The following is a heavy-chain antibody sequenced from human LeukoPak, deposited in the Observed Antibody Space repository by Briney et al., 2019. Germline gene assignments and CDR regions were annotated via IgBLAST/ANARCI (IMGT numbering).Heavy chain of an antibody. Sequence: TGGSLRLSCAASGFTFSSYSMNWVRQAPGKGLEWVSSISSSSNYIYYADSVKGRFTISRDNAKNSLYLQMNSLRAEDTAVYYCARERGYSYGYSVYWGQGTLVTVSS. CDR2: ISSSSNYI. CDR1: GFTFSSYS. J-gene: IGHJ4*02. D-gene: IGHD5-18*01. CDR3: ARERGYSYGYSVY. V-gene: IGHV3-21*01.